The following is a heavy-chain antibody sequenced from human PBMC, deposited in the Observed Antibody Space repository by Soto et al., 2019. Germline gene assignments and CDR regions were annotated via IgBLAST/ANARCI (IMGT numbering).Heavy chain of an antibody. CDR1: GGSISSSSDY. CDR3: ATLWGQD. J-gene: IGHJ4*02. Sequence: QLQLQESGPGLVKPSETLSLTCTVSGGSISSSSDYWGWSRQPPGKGLEWIGRIYYSGSPYYNPSLKSRVTISVDTSKNQFSLKLSSVTAADPAVYYCATLWGQDWGQGTLVTVSS. CDR2: IYYSGSP. V-gene: IGHV4-39*01. D-gene: IGHD3-10*01.